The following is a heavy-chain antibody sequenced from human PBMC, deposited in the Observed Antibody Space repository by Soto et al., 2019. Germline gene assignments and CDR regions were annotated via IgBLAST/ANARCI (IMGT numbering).Heavy chain of an antibody. Sequence: EVQLVESGGRLVQPGGSLRLSCAASGFMFSAYWMSWVRQDPGKGLEWVATISGGASDKFYVDSVKGRFTISRDDSKNTLYMQMNRLRDEDTVVYYCVREDWHRFDSWGQGTLVTVSS. D-gene: IGHD2-21*01. CDR1: GFMFSAYW. CDR3: VREDWHRFDS. J-gene: IGHJ4*02. CDR2: ISGGASDK. V-gene: IGHV3-7*01.